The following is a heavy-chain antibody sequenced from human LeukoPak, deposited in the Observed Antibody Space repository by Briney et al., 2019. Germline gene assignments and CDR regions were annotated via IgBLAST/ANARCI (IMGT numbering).Heavy chain of an antibody. D-gene: IGHD3-22*01. CDR3: ARGGRMIVVRY. Sequence: SETLSLTCAVYGGSFSGYYWSWIRQPPGKGLEWIGEINHSGSTNYNPSLKSRVTISVDTSKNQFSLKRSSVTAADTAVYYCARGGRMIVVRYWGQGTLVTVSS. CDR1: GGSFSGYY. V-gene: IGHV4-34*01. J-gene: IGHJ4*02. CDR2: INHSGST.